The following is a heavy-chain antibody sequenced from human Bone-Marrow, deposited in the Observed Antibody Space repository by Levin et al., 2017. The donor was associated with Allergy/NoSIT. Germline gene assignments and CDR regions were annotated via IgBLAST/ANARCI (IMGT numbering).Heavy chain of an antibody. CDR3: ARGYNWNDARRFDP. CDR1: GGTFSSYA. CDR2: IIPIFGTA. J-gene: IGHJ5*02. V-gene: IGHV1-69*06. D-gene: IGHD1-20*01. Sequence: ASVKVSCKASGGTFSSYAISWVRQAPGQGLEWMGGIIPIFGTANYAQKFQGRVTITADKSTSTAYMELSSLRSEDTAVYYCARGYNWNDARRFDPWGQGTLVTVSS.